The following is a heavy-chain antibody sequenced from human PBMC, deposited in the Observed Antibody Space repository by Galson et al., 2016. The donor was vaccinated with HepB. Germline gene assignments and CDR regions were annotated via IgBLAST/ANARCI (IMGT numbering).Heavy chain of an antibody. CDR2: IWYDGRNE. V-gene: IGHV3-33*01. Sequence: SLRLSCAASGFSFRSYGMHWVRQAPGKGLEWVADIWYDGRNEHYADSVKGRFTISRDNPKNTLYLQMNSLTAEDTGVYYCARNRGEECLVGSVDYRGPGTMAVVSS. CDR3: ARNRGEECLVGSVDY. J-gene: IGHJ4*02. CDR1: GFSFRSYG. D-gene: IGHD6-19*01.